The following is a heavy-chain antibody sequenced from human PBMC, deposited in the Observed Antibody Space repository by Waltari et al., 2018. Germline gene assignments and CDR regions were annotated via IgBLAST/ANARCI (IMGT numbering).Heavy chain of an antibody. J-gene: IGHJ4*02. CDR3: ARSDYYDSSGVDY. V-gene: IGHV3-33*01. CDR2: IWYDGSNK. Sequence: QVQLVESGGGVVQPGRSLRLSCAASGFTFSSYGMHWVRKVPGKGLEWVAVIWYDGSNKYYADSVKGRVTISRDNSKNTLYLQMNSLRAEDTAVYYCARSDYYDSSGVDYWGQGTLVTVSS. D-gene: IGHD3-22*01. CDR1: GFTFSSYG.